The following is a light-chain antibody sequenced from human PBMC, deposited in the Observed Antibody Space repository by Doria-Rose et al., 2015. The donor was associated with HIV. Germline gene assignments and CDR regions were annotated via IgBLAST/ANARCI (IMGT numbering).Light chain of an antibody. J-gene: IGKJ3*01. Sequence: DILVTQSPESLGMSLGERATLNCKSNQSLLYTSKNYLAWYQQKPGQPPKLLIYWASTRQSGVPARFSGSGSGTDFTLTISCLEAEDVAVYYCQQYYDTPSFGPGTTVDIK. CDR1: QSLLYTSKNY. V-gene: IGKV4-1*01. CDR3: QQYYDTPS. CDR2: WAS.